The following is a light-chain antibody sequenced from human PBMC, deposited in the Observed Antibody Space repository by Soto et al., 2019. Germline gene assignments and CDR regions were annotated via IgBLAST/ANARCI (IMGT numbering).Light chain of an antibody. CDR2: GAS. J-gene: IGKJ2*01. CDR3: QQYANSPFP. Sequence: EIVLTQSPGTLPLSPGERATLSCRASQSVSSNYLVWYQQKPGQAPRPLIYGASSRATGIPDRFSGSGSGTDFTLTISRLEPEDFAVYYCQQYANSPFPFGQGTKLEIK. V-gene: IGKV3-20*01. CDR1: QSVSSNY.